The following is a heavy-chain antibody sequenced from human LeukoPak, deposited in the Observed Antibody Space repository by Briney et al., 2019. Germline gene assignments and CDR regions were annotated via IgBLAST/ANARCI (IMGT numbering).Heavy chain of an antibody. Sequence: GGSLRLSCAASGFTFSSYGMSWVRQAPGKGLEWVSAISGSGGSTYYADSVKGRFTISRDNSKNTLYLRMNSLRAEDTAVYYCAKDHSFRGYSGYVDYFDYWGQGTLVTVSS. J-gene: IGHJ4*02. D-gene: IGHD5-12*01. CDR3: AKDHSFRGYSGYVDYFDY. V-gene: IGHV3-23*01. CDR2: ISGSGGST. CDR1: GFTFSSYG.